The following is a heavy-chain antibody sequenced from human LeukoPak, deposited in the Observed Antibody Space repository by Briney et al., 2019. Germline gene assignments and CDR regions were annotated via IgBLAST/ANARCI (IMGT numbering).Heavy chain of an antibody. J-gene: IGHJ4*02. CDR3: ARDSRAYGSGATIDS. V-gene: IGHV3-33*01. Sequence: GGSLRLSCAASGFTFSNYGMHWVRQAPGKGLEWMTTIWYDGNNKYYADSVKGRFAISRDNSKNTLYVQMSSLRVEDTAVYYCARDSRAYGSGATIDSWGQGTLATVPS. CDR2: IWYDGNNK. CDR1: GFTFSNYG. D-gene: IGHD2-15*01.